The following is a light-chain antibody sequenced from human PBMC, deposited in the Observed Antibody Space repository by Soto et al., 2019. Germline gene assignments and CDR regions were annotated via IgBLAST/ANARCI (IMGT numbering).Light chain of an antibody. CDR2: RDT. CDR3: QVWDSSTGV. Sequence: SYELTQPLSVSVALGQTARVTCAGSNIGSKTVHWYQQKPGQAPVLVIYRDTNRPSGIPERFSGSNSGNTATLTISRAQAGDEADYYCQVWDSSTGVFGTGTKVTVL. V-gene: IGLV3-9*01. CDR1: NIGSKT. J-gene: IGLJ1*01.